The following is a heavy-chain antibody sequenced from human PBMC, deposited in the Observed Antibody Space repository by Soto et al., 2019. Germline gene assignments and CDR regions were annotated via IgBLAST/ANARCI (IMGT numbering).Heavy chain of an antibody. D-gene: IGHD3-10*01. CDR1: GYTFTSYG. CDR3: ARDLSPLASTYYYGSGSYYSWFDP. Sequence: GASVKVSCKASGYTFTSYGISWVRQAPGQGLEWMGWISAYNGNTNYAQKLQGRVTMTTDTSTSTAYMELRSLRSDDTAVYYCARDLSPLASTYYYGSGSYYSWFDPWGQGTLVTVSS. V-gene: IGHV1-18*01. J-gene: IGHJ5*02. CDR2: ISAYNGNT.